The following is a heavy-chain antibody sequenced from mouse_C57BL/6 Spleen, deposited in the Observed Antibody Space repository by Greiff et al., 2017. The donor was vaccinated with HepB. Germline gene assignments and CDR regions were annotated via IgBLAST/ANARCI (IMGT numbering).Heavy chain of an antibody. CDR1: GYTFTDYY. CDR3: ARGVTTAYFDY. D-gene: IGHD2-2*01. J-gene: IGHJ2*01. V-gene: IGHV1-26*01. Sequence: EVQLQQSGPELVKPGASVKISCKASGYTFTDYYMNWVKQSHGKSLEWIGDINPNNGGTSYNQKFKGKATLTVDKSSSTAYMELRSLTSEDSAVYYCARGVTTAYFDYWGQGTTLTVSS. CDR2: INPNNGGT.